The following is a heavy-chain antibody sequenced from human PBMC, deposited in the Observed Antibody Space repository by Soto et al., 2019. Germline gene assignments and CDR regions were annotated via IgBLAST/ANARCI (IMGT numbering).Heavy chain of an antibody. CDR3: ARKEGKRVAGFPPPPPDY. CDR1: GYTFTSYS. J-gene: IGHJ4*02. CDR2: INTDNGDA. Sequence: ASVKVSCKASGYTFTSYSIHWVRQAPGQGLEWIGWINTDNGDAKYSQKFQGRVTVTRDTSATTAYMEVSSLRSDDTAVYYCARKEGKRVAGFPPPPPDYWGQGTLVTIS. V-gene: IGHV1-3*04. D-gene: IGHD6-19*01.